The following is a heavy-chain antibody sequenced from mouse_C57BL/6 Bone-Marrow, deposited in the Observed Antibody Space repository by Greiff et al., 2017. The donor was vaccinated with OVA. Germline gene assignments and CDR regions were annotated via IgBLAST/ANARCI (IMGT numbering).Heavy chain of an antibody. CDR2: ISYDGSN. V-gene: IGHV3-6*01. CDR1: GYSITSGYY. J-gene: IGHJ4*01. Sequence: EVQLVESGPGLVKPSQSLSLTCSVTGYSITSGYYWNWIRQFPGNKLEWMGYISYDGSNNYNPSLKNRISITRDTSKNQFFLKLNSVTTEDTATYYCARGYYYYNAMDYWGQGTSVTVSS. CDR3: ARGYYYYNAMDY. D-gene: IGHD2-12*01.